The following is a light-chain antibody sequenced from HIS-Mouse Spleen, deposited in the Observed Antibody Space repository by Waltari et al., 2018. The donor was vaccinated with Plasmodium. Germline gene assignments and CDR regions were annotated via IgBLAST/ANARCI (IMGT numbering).Light chain of an antibody. CDR2: KES. J-gene: IGLJ3*02. CDR1: ALPKQY. Sequence: SYELTQPPSVSVSPGQTARITCSGDALPKQYAYWYQQKPGQAPVLGIYKESERPSGIPERFSGSSSGTTVTLTISGVQAEDEADYYCQSADSSGTPNWVFGGGTKLTVL. V-gene: IGLV3-25*03. CDR3: QSADSSGTPNWV.